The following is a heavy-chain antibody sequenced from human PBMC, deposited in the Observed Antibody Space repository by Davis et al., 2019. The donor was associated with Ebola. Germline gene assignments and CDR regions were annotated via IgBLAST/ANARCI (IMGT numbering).Heavy chain of an antibody. CDR1: GFTVSSNY. J-gene: IGHJ4*02. D-gene: IGHD1-1*01. Sequence: GGSLRLSCAVSGFTVSSNYMNWVRQAPGKGLEWVSVIYSGGGTKYADSVKGRFTISRDHSKNTLYLQMNNLRAEDTAVYYCARLNEERGPLYYFDNWGQGTLVTVSS. CDR2: IYSGGGT. V-gene: IGHV3-53*01. CDR3: ARLNEERGPLYYFDN.